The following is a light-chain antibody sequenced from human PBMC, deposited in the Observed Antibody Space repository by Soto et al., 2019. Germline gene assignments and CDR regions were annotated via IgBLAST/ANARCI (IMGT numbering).Light chain of an antibody. CDR3: SSYTSSNTLV. V-gene: IGLV2-14*01. CDR1: SSDVGAYNY. CDR2: EVS. Sequence: QSVLTQPASVSGSPGQSITISCTGTSSDVGAYNYVSWYQQHPGKAPKLMIFEVSDRPSGVSNRFSGSKSDNTASLTISGLQAEDEADYYCSSYTSSNTLVFGGGTKVTVL. J-gene: IGLJ2*01.